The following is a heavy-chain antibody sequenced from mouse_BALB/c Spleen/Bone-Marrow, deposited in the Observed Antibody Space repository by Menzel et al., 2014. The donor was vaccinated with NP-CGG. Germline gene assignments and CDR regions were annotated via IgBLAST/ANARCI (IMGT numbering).Heavy chain of an antibody. CDR3: ARYDYGVYFDY. Sequence: VQLKESGAELVKPGASVKLSCTASGFNIKDTYMHWVKQRPEQGLGWIGRIDPANGNTKYDPKFQGKATITADTSSNTAYLQLSSLTSEDTAVYYCARYDYGVYFDYWGQGTTLTVSS. V-gene: IGHV14-3*02. CDR2: IDPANGNT. CDR1: GFNIKDTY. J-gene: IGHJ2*01. D-gene: IGHD2-4*01.